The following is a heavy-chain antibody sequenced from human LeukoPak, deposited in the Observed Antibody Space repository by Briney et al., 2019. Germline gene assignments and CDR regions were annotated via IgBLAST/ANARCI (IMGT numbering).Heavy chain of an antibody. CDR3: ARDVAAMADYYYYGMDV. J-gene: IGHJ6*02. D-gene: IGHD5-18*01. Sequence: SETLSLTCTVSGGSISSYYWSWIRQPPGKGLEWIGNIYYSGSTNYNPSLKSRVTISVDTSKNQFSLKLSSVTAADTAVYYCARDVAAMADYYYYGMDVWGQGTTVTVSS. CDR2: IYYSGST. CDR1: GGSISSYY. V-gene: IGHV4-59*01.